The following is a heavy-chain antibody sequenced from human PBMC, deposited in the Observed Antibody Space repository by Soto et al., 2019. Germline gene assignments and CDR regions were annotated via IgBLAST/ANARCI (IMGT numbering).Heavy chain of an antibody. CDR3: AKEGFDP. V-gene: IGHV3-30*18. CDR1: GFTFSSYG. J-gene: IGHJ5*02. CDR2: ISYDGSNK. Sequence: QVQLVESGGGVVQPGRSLRLSCAASGFTFSSYGMHWVRKAPGKGLEWVAVISYDGSNKYYADSVKGRFTISRDNSKNTLYLQMNSLRAEDTAVYYCAKEGFDPWGQGTLVTVSS.